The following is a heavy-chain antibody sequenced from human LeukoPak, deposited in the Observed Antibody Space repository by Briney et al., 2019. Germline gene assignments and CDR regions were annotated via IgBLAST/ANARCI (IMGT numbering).Heavy chain of an antibody. CDR3: AKEGNRYGDY. D-gene: IGHD3-9*01. CDR2: ISGSGGST. Sequence: AGGSLRLSCAASGFTFGSYAMSWVRQAPGKGLEWVSTISGSGGSTYYADSVKGRFTIYRDNSKNTLYLQMNSLRAEDTAVYYCAKEGNRYGDYWGQGTLVTVSS. CDR1: GFTFGSYA. J-gene: IGHJ4*02. V-gene: IGHV3-23*01.